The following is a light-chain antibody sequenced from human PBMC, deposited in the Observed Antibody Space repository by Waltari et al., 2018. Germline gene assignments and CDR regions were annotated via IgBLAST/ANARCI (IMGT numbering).Light chain of an antibody. CDR2: GGS. J-gene: IGKJ4*01. V-gene: IGKV2-40*01. Sequence: DIVMTQTPLSLPITPGGPASIACRHSQSLLHSNGNTYLHWYLQKPGQSPQLLIYGGSNRASGVPDRFSGSGSGTDFTLKISKVEAEDVGVYYCVQAIAFPLTFGGGTKVEIK. CDR3: VQAIAFPLT. CDR1: QSLLHSNGNTY.